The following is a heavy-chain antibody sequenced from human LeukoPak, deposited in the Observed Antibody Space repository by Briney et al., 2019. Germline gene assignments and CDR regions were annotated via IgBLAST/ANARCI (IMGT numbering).Heavy chain of an antibody. D-gene: IGHD6-19*01. CDR3: ARGGYSSGWDEFDY. J-gene: IGHJ4*02. Sequence: PSETLSLTCAVYGGSFSGYYWSWIRQPPGKGLEWIGEINHSGSTNYNPSLKSRVTISVDTSKNQFSLKLSSVTAADTAVYYRARGGYSSGWDEFDYWGQGTLVTVSS. CDR2: INHSGST. CDR1: GGSFSGYY. V-gene: IGHV4-34*01.